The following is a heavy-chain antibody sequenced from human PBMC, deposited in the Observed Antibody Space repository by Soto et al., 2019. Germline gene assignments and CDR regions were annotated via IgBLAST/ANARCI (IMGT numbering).Heavy chain of an antibody. CDR2: INPNSGGT. V-gene: IGHV1-2*04. CDR3: ARGGTYYDFWSGYSHWFDP. Sequence: GASVKVSCKASGYTFTGYYMHWVRQAPGQGLEWMGWINPNSGGTNYAQKFQGWVTMTRDTSISTAYVELSRLRSDDTAVYYCARGGTYYDFWSGYSHWFDPWGQGTLVTVPS. D-gene: IGHD3-3*01. CDR1: GYTFTGYY. J-gene: IGHJ5*02.